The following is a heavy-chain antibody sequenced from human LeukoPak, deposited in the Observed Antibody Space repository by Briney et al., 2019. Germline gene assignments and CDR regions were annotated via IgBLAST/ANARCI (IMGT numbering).Heavy chain of an antibody. Sequence: TGGSLRLSCVASGFTFSNFGMHWVRQAPGKGLEWVAFIRTDGGNEFYSDSVRGRSTVSRDNSKNTLYLQVNSLRAEDTAVYYRATDDYYGSGTWGQGTLVTVSS. CDR1: GFTFSNFG. J-gene: IGHJ5*02. V-gene: IGHV3-30*02. CDR2: IRTDGGNE. CDR3: ATDDYYGSGT. D-gene: IGHD3-10*01.